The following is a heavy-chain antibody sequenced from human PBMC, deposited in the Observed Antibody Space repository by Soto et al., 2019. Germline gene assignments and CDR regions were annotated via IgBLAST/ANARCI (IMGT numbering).Heavy chain of an antibody. J-gene: IGHJ6*02. D-gene: IGHD1-1*01. CDR2: IWYDGSNK. CDR3: ARNGMYFIISTKTAYYSSGMDV. CDR1: GFTFSSYG. Sequence: GGSLRLSCTASGFTFSSYGMHWVRQAPGKGLEWVAVIWYDGSNKYYADSVKGRFTISRDNSKNTLYLQINSLRAEDTAVYYGARNGMYFIISTKTAYYSSGMDVRGSPTPVIVS. V-gene: IGHV3-33*01.